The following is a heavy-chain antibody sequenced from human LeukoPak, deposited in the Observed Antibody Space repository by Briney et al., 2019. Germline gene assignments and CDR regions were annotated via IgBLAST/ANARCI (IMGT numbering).Heavy chain of an antibody. CDR1: GFTFSSYA. Sequence: GSLRLSCAASGFTFSSYAMSWIRQPPGKGLEWIGEINHSGSTNYNPSLKSRVTISVGTSKNQFSLKLSSVTAADTAVYYCARVIAAAGSLYYYGMDVWGQGTTVTVSS. CDR2: INHSGST. V-gene: IGHV4-34*01. D-gene: IGHD6-13*01. CDR3: ARVIAAAGSLYYYGMDV. J-gene: IGHJ6*02.